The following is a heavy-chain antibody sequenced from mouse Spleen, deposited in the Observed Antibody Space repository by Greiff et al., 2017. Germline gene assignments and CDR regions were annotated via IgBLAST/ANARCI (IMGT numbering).Heavy chain of an antibody. CDR1: GYTFTDYY. V-gene: IGHV1-76*01. CDR2: IYPGSGNT. Sequence: VQLQQSGAELVRPGASVKLSCKASGYTFTDYYINWVKQRPGQGLEWIARIYPGSGNTYYNEKFKGKATLTAEKSSSTAYMQLSSLTSEDSAVYFCARNHYYGSSYLDYWGQGTTLTVSS. D-gene: IGHD1-1*01. CDR3: ARNHYYGSSYLDY. J-gene: IGHJ2*01.